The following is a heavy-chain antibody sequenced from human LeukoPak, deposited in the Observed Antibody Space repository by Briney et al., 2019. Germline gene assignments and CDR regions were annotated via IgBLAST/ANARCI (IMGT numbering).Heavy chain of an antibody. J-gene: IGHJ4*02. V-gene: IGHV1-2*02. D-gene: IGHD3-10*01. CDR2: INPNSGGT. Sequence: GASVKVSCKASGYTFTSYGISWVRQAPGQGLEWMGWINPNSGGTNYAQKFQGRVTMTRDTSISTAYMELSRLRSDDTAVYYCARGPPWFRELYPFYFDYWGQGTLVTVSS. CDR3: ARGPPWFRELYPFYFDY. CDR1: GYTFTSYG.